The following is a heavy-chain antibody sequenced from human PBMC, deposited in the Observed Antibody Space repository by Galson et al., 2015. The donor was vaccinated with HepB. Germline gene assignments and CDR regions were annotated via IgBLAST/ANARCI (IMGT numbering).Heavy chain of an antibody. CDR2: IYSGGST. CDR3: ARDLYYYDSSGYHNWFDP. J-gene: IGHJ5*02. Sequence: SLRLSCAASGFTVSSNYMSWVRQAPGKGLEWVSVIYSGGSTYYADSVKGRFTISRDNSKNTLYLQMNSLRAEDTAVYYCARDLYYYDSSGYHNWFDPWGQGTLVTVSS. CDR1: GFTVSSNY. D-gene: IGHD3-22*01. V-gene: IGHV3-66*01.